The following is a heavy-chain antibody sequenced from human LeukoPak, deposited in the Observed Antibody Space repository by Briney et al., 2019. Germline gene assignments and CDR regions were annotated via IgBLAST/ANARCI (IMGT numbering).Heavy chain of an antibody. J-gene: IGHJ4*02. Sequence: ASVTVSCKASGYTFTSYTMHWVRQAPGQRLEWMGWINAGNGNTKYSQKFQGRLTITRDTSACTAYMELSGLISEDSAVYYCATGIIVADNFDYWGQGTLVTVSS. D-gene: IGHD6-19*01. CDR1: GYTFTSYT. CDR2: INAGNGNT. CDR3: ATGIIVADNFDY. V-gene: IGHV1-3*01.